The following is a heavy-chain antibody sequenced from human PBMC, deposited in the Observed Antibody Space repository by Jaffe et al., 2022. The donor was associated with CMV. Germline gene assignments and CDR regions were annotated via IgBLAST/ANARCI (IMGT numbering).Heavy chain of an antibody. J-gene: IGHJ3*02. CDR1: GYTFSGYF. D-gene: IGHD6-6*01. CDR2: INPNSGGT. CDR3: ARGHWEYSSSSYQLLQFDI. V-gene: IGHV1-2*02. Sequence: QVQLVQSGAEVKKPGASVKVSCKASGYTFSGYFIHWVRQAPGQGLEWVGWINPNSGGTDYAQKFQGRVTLTTDTSISTAYMDLSRLRSDDTAMYYCARGHWEYSSSSYQLLQFDIWGQGTMVSVSS.